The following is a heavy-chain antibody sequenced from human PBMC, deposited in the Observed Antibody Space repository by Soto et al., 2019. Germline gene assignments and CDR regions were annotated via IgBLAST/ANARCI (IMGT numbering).Heavy chain of an antibody. V-gene: IGHV3-23*01. J-gene: IGHJ4*02. Sequence: GGSLRLSCVTSGFSFSPYAMSWVRQAPGKGLEWVSGISGSGSNTYYADSVKGRFTISRDNSRNTMFLQMKSLRAEDAAIYFCARGVRSHFDIWGQGTLVTVSP. D-gene: IGHD4-17*01. CDR2: ISGSGSNT. CDR3: ARGVRSHFDI. CDR1: GFSFSPYA.